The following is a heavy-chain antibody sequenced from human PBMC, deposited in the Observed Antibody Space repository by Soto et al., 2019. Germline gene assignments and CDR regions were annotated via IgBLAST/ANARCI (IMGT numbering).Heavy chain of an antibody. J-gene: IGHJ5*02. D-gene: IGHD2-2*01. CDR1: GGTFSSYT. Sequence: GASVKVSCKASGGTFSSYTISWVRQAPGQGLEWMGRIIPILGIANYAQKFQGRVTITADKSTSTAYMELSSLRSEDTAVYYCAREYQLLFNWFDPWGQGTLVTVSS. V-gene: IGHV1-69*04. CDR2: IIPILGIA. CDR3: AREYQLLFNWFDP.